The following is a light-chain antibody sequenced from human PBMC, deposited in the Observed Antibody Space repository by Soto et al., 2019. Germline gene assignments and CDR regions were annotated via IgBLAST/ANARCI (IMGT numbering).Light chain of an antibody. CDR2: LGS. J-gene: IGKJ1*01. Sequence: DIVMTQSPLSLPVTTGEPASISFRSSQSLLQSNGYNYLHWYLQKPGQSPQLLIYLGSNRASGVPDRFSGSGSGTDFTLKISRVEAEDVGLYYCMQALQMPSTFGQGTKVDIK. V-gene: IGKV2-28*01. CDR3: MQALQMPST. CDR1: QSLLQSNGYNY.